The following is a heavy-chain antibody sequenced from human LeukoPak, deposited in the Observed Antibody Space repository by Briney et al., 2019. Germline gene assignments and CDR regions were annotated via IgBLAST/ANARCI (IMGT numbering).Heavy chain of an antibody. CDR2: ISGSGGST. Sequence: GGSLRLSCAASGFTFSSYAMSWVRQAPGKGLEWVSAISGSGGSTYYADSVKGRFTISRDNSKNTLYLQMNSLRAEDTALYYCARAFYYYDTSGDYDNPDYWGQGTLVTVSS. J-gene: IGHJ4*02. CDR1: GFTFSSYA. V-gene: IGHV3-23*01. CDR3: ARAFYYYDTSGDYDNPDY. D-gene: IGHD3-22*01.